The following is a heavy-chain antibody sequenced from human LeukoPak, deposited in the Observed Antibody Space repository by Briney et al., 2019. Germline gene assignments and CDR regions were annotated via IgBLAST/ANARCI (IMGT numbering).Heavy chain of an antibody. D-gene: IGHD5-18*01. CDR1: GFTFSSYA. J-gene: IGHJ4*02. CDR2: IRYDGSNK. CDR3: AKDFRVAMAPAYFDY. Sequence: PGGSLRLSCAASGFTFSSYAMSWVRQAPGKGLEWVAFIRYDGSNKYYADSVKGRFTISRDNSKNTLYLQMNSLRAEDTAVYYCAKDFRVAMAPAYFDYWGQGTLVTVSS. V-gene: IGHV3-30*02.